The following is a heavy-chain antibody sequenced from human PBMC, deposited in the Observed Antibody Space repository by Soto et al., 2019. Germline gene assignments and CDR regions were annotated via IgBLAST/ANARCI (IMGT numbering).Heavy chain of an antibody. D-gene: IGHD3-10*01. V-gene: IGHV1-2*04. CDR1: GYTFTGYY. CDR3: ARAEGYYYGSGPLDY. Sequence: QVQLVQSGAEVKKPGASVKVSCMASGYTFTGYYMHWVRQAPGQGLEWMGWIYPNSGDTIFAQKFQGWVTMTRDTSINTAYMELSRLRSDDTAVYYCARAEGYYYGSGPLDYWGQGTLVTVSS. CDR2: IYPNSGDT. J-gene: IGHJ4*02.